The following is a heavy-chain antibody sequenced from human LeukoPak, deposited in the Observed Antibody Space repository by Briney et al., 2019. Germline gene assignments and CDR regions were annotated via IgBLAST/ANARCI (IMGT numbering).Heavy chain of an antibody. Sequence: LPGGSLRLSCAASEFTFSSYSMNWVRQAPGKGLEWVSYITNSGNSKSYADSVKGRFTISKDNAKNTVSLQMNNLRAEDTAVYYCVTFYETYWGRGTLVTVSS. CDR2: ITNSGNSK. J-gene: IGHJ4*02. CDR1: EFTFSSYS. D-gene: IGHD2/OR15-2a*01. V-gene: IGHV3-48*04. CDR3: VTFYETY.